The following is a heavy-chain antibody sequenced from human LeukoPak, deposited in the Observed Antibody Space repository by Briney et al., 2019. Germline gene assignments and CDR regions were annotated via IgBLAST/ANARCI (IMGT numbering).Heavy chain of an antibody. CDR3: ARGGPPPSRSGWYKHYYGMDV. D-gene: IGHD6-19*01. Sequence: SETLSLTCTVSGGSISSYYWSWIRQPPGKGLEWIGYIYYSGSTNYNPSLKSRVTISVDTSKNQFSLKLSSVTAADTAVYYCARGGPPPSRSGWYKHYYGMDVWGQGTTVTVSS. CDR2: IYYSGST. V-gene: IGHV4-59*01. J-gene: IGHJ6*02. CDR1: GGSISSYY.